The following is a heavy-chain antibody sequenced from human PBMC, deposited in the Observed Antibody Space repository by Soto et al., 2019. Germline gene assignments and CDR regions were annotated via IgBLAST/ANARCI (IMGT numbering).Heavy chain of an antibody. CDR2: MNPKSGYT. Sequence: QVQLVQSGAEVKKPGASVKVSCKASGYTFSSYDINWVRQATGQGREWMGWMNPKSGYTGYAQKFHGRVTMTRDTSISTAYMEVSSLRSEDTAIYYCARAYGDLDVWGQGTTVTVSS. D-gene: IGHD2-21*01. CDR1: GYTFSSYD. CDR3: ARAYGDLDV. J-gene: IGHJ6*02. V-gene: IGHV1-8*01.